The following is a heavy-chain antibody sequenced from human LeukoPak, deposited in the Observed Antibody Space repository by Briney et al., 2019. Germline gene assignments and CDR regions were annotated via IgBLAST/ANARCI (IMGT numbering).Heavy chain of an antibody. D-gene: IGHD6-6*01. CDR1: GGSFSGYY. CDR3: ATTRRGSSSYYYYMDV. V-gene: IGHV4-34*01. Sequence: ASETLSLTCAVYGGSFSGYYWSWIRQPPGKGLEWIGEINHSGSTNYNPSLKSRVTISVDTSKNQFSLKLSSVTAADTAVYYCATTRRGSSSYYYYMDVWGKGTTVTVSS. J-gene: IGHJ6*03. CDR2: INHSGST.